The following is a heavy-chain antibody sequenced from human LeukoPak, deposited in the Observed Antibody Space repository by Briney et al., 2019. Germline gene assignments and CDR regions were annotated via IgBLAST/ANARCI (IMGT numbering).Heavy chain of an antibody. J-gene: IGHJ6*02. Sequence: GESLKISCKGSGYSFTSYWISWVRQMPGKGLEWMGWIDPSDAYTNYSPSFQGHVTISADKSLSTAYLQWSSLKASDTAMYYCASLGVYCSSTRCPATNHYGMDVWGQGTTVTVSS. V-gene: IGHV5-10-1*01. CDR1: GYSFTSYW. CDR3: ASLGVYCSSTRCPATNHYGMDV. CDR2: IDPSDAYT. D-gene: IGHD2-2*01.